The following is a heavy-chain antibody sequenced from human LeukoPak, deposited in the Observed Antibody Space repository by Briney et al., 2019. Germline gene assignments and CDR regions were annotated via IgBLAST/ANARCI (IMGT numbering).Heavy chain of an antibody. CDR3: ARGRAVLLWFGKLFNWFDP. V-gene: IGHV1-8*01. CDR1: GYTFTSYD. D-gene: IGHD3-10*01. CDR2: MNPNSGNT. J-gene: IGHJ5*02. Sequence: ASVKVSCKASGYTFTSYDINWVRQATGQGLEWMGWMNPNSGNTGYAQKFQGRVTMTRNTSISTAYMELSSLRSEDTAVYYCARGRAVLLWFGKLFNWFDPWGQGTLVTVSS.